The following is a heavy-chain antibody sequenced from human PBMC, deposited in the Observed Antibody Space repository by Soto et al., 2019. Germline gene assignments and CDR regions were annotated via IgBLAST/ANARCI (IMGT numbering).Heavy chain of an antibody. CDR3: ARLRGRRYYDSSGYPYYYYGMDV. CDR2: IYPGDSDT. Sequence: GESLKISCKGSGYSFTSYWIGWVRQMPGKGLEWMGIIYPGDSDTRYSPSFQGQVTISADKPISTAYLQWSSLKASDTAMYYCARLRGRRYYDSSGYPYYYYGMDVWGQGTTVTVSS. V-gene: IGHV5-51*01. CDR1: GYSFTSYW. J-gene: IGHJ6*02. D-gene: IGHD3-22*01.